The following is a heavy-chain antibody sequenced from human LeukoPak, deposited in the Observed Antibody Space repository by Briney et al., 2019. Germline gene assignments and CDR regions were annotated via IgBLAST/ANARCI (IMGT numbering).Heavy chain of an antibody. J-gene: IGHJ6*02. V-gene: IGHV3-23*01. D-gene: IGHD2-21*01. Sequence: LGGSLRLSCAASGFTFSSYAMSWVRQAPGKGLEWVSAISGSGGSTYYADSVKGRFTISRDNSKNTLYLQMNSLRAEDTAVYYCAKDLWIPGGMDVWGQGTTVTVSS. CDR3: AKDLWIPGGMDV. CDR1: GFTFSSYA. CDR2: ISGSGGST.